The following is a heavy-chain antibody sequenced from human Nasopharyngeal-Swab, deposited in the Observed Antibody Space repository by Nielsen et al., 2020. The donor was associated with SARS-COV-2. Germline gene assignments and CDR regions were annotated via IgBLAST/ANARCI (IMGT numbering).Heavy chain of an antibody. CDR2: FDPEDGET. CDR1: GYTLTELS. J-gene: IGHJ5*02. Sequence: ASVKVSCKVSGYTLTELSMHWVRQAPGKGLEWMGGFDPEDGETIYAQKFQGGVTMTEDTSTDTAYMELSSLRSEDTAVYYCATAPPMVVTPPWWFDPWGQGTLVTVSS. D-gene: IGHD4-23*01. V-gene: IGHV1-24*01. CDR3: ATAPPMVVTPPWWFDP.